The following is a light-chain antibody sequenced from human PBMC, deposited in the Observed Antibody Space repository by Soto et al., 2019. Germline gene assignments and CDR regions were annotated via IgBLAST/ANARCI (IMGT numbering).Light chain of an antibody. V-gene: IGLV2-8*01. Sequence: LTQPPSASGSPGQSVTISCTGTSSDVGGYNYVSWYQQHPGKAPKLMIYEVSKRPSGVPDRFSGSKSGNTASLTVSGLQAEDEADYYCSSYAGSNNPVVFGGGTKVTVL. J-gene: IGLJ2*01. CDR1: SSDVGGYNY. CDR3: SSYAGSNNPVV. CDR2: EVS.